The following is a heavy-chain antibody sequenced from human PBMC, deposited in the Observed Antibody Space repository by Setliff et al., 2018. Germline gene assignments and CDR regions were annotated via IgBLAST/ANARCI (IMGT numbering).Heavy chain of an antibody. Sequence: GGSLRLSCAASASGFAFSSIWMNWVRQAPGKGLEWVGRVTAGGTTNYAAPVKGRFTISRDDSKDTLYLQLNSLNTEDTAVYYCTRQTSPHPDSSGYYYDLTFYYYMDVWGKGTTVTVSS. J-gene: IGHJ6*03. CDR2: VTAGGTT. CDR1: GFAFSSIW. V-gene: IGHV3-15*07. D-gene: IGHD3-22*01. CDR3: TRQTSPHPDSSGYYYDLTFYYYMDV.